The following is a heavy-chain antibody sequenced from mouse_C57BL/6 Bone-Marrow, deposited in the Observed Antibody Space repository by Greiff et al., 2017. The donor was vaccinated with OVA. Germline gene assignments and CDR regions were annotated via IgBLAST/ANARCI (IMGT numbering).Heavy chain of an antibody. Sequence: VQLQQSGAELVRPGASVKLSCTASGFHIKDDYMHWVKQRPEQGLEWIGWIDPENGDTEYASKFQGKATITSNTSSNTAYLQLSSLTSEDTAVYYCTTGYGSSYEDFDYWGQGTTLTVSS. D-gene: IGHD1-1*01. CDR3: TTGYGSSYEDFDY. CDR1: GFHIKDDY. J-gene: IGHJ2*01. V-gene: IGHV14-4*01. CDR2: IDPENGDT.